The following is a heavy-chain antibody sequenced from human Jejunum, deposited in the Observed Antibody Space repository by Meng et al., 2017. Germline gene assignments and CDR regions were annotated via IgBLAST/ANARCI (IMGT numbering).Heavy chain of an antibody. D-gene: IGHD5-18*01. CDR3: ARDSQVDTPLAHFDD. CDR2: ISSSGGII. J-gene: IGHJ4*02. Sequence: GESLKISCAGSGFSFSSYEMNWVRQAPGKGLEWVSYISSSGGIIHYADSVKGRFTISRDNAKNSLYLQMNSLRAEDTAVYYCARDSQVDTPLAHFDDWGQGTLVTVSS. CDR1: GFSFSSYE. V-gene: IGHV3-48*03.